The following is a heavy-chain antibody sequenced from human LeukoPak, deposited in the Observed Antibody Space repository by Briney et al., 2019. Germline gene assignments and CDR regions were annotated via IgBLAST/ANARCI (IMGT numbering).Heavy chain of an antibody. Sequence: SVKVSCKASGGTFSSYAISWVRQAPGQGVEWMGRIIPILGIANYAQKFQGRVTITADKSTSTAYMELSSLRSEDTAVYYCAREVGYSGSYYNDYWGQGTLVTVSS. CDR1: GGTFSSYA. V-gene: IGHV1-69*04. CDR2: IIPILGIA. J-gene: IGHJ4*02. CDR3: AREVGYSGSYYNDY. D-gene: IGHD1-26*01.